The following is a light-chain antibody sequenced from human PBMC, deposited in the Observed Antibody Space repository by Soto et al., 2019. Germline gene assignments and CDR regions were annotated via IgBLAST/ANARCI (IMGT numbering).Light chain of an antibody. J-gene: IGLJ1*01. Sequence: QSVLTQPASVSGSPGQSITISCTGTSSDVGAYNRVSWYQQYPGQAPKVIIXEXSNRPSGVSYRFSGSKSGNTASLTISGLQAEDEADYYCNAFTTTSTYVFGTGTKVTAL. CDR1: SSDVGAYNR. V-gene: IGLV2-14*01. CDR3: NAFTTTSTYV. CDR2: EXS.